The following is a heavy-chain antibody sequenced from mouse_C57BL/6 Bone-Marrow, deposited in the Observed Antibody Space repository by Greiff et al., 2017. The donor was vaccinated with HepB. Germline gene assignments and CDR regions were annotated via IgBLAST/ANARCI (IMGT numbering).Heavy chain of an antibody. V-gene: IGHV1-47*01. CDR2: FHPYNDDT. CDR3: ARGNYGNYVGYYFDY. J-gene: IGHJ2*01. D-gene: IGHD2-1*01. CDR1: GYTFTTYP. Sequence: QVQLQQSGAELVKPGASVKMSCKASGYTFTTYPIEWMKQNHGKSLEWIGNFHPYNDDTKYNEKFKGKATLTVEKSSSTVYLELSRLTSEDSAVYYCARGNYGNYVGYYFDYWGQGTTLTVSS.